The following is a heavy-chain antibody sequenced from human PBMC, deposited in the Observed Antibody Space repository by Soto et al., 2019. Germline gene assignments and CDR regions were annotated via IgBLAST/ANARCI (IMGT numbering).Heavy chain of an antibody. CDR3: ARDQGYGGNSLPDY. CDR2: ISYDGSNK. J-gene: IGHJ4*02. Sequence: QVQLVESGGGVVQPGRSLRLSCAASGFTFSSYAMHWVRQAPGKGLEWVAVISYDGSNKYYADSVKGRFTISRDSSKNTLYLQMNSLRAEDAAVYYCARDQGYGGNSLPDYWGQGSLVTVSS. CDR1: GFTFSSYA. D-gene: IGHD2-21*02. V-gene: IGHV3-30-3*01.